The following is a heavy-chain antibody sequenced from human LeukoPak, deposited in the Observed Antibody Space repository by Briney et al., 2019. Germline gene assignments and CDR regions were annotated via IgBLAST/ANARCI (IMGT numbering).Heavy chain of an antibody. CDR2: ISAYNGNT. J-gene: IGHJ4*02. CDR1: GYTFTSYG. Sequence: GASVKVPCKASGYTFTSYGISWVRQAPGQGLEWMGWISAYNGNTNYAQKLQGRVTMTTDTSTSTAYMELRSLRSDDTAVYYRARDRVSGWYYGNDYWGQGTLVTVSS. D-gene: IGHD6-19*01. CDR3: ARDRVSGWYYGNDY. V-gene: IGHV1-18*01.